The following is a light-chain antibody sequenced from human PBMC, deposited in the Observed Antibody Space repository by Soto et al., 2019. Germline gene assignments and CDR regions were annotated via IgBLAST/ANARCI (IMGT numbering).Light chain of an antibody. CDR1: QSVFYSSNNKNY. J-gene: IGKJ1*01. V-gene: IGKV4-1*01. Sequence: DVLGTRVPAGLGVSLGEQATINCKSSQSVFYSSNNKNYLAWYQQEPGQPPKLLIYWASTRESGVPDRFSGSGSGTDFTLTLCGLQVEAGEVYCCPQSYSTPRSFGDGTKVDNK. CDR2: WAS. CDR3: PQSYSTPRS.